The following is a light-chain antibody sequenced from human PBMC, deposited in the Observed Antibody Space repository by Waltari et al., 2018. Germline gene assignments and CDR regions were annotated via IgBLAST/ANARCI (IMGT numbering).Light chain of an antibody. Sequence: QSALTQPAPVSGSPGQSITISCTGTSSDDGGYNYVSWYQQHPGKVPKLLIFDVSNPPSGVSNRFSGSKSGNTASLTISGLQAEDESDYYCCSFTSRSTWVFGGGTKLTVL. J-gene: IGLJ3*02. CDR3: CSFTSRSTWV. CDR1: SSDDGGYNY. CDR2: DVS. V-gene: IGLV2-14*01.